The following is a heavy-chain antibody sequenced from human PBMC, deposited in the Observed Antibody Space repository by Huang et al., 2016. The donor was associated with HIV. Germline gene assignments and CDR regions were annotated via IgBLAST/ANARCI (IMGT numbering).Heavy chain of an antibody. CDR3: ARGADFLSGYLIFDP. J-gene: IGHJ5*02. CDR1: GVSISTNY. CDR2: VYHSGTA. Sequence: QVQLQESGPGLVKPSETLSLTCTVSGVSISTNYWSWIRQPPGKGPEYIGFVYHSGTANYKPSLKSRVTISIDTSTNQFSLKLSSVTAADTAVYYCARGADFLSGYLIFDPWGQGTLVTVSS. D-gene: IGHD3-3*01. V-gene: IGHV4-59*01.